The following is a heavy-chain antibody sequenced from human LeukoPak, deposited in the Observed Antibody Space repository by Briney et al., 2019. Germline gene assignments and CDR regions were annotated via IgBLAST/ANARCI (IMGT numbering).Heavy chain of an antibody. Sequence: GGSLRLSCAASGFTFSCSDMSWVRQAPGSGLEWVSSIRHSDSNTYYADSVMGRFTISRDNSKNTLYLQMNSLSAEDTAVYYCAKRGNPTVGHHYLDVWGKGTTVSVSS. V-gene: IGHV3-23*05. CDR1: GFTFSCSD. J-gene: IGHJ6*03. D-gene: IGHD1-1*01. CDR2: IRHSDSNT. CDR3: AKRGNPTVGHHYLDV.